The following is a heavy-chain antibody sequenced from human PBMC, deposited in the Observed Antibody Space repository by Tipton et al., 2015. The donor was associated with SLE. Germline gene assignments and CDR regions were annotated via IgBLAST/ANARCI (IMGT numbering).Heavy chain of an antibody. CDR2: IYYSGST. V-gene: IGHV4-39*07. CDR3: AGRGYYYYYMDV. Sequence: TLSLTCTVSGGSISSSSYYWGWIRQPPGKGLEWIGSIYYSGSTYYNPSLKSRVTISVDTSKNQFSLKLSSVTAADTAVYYCAGRGYYYYYMDVWGKGTTVTVSS. CDR1: GGSISSSSYY. J-gene: IGHJ6*03.